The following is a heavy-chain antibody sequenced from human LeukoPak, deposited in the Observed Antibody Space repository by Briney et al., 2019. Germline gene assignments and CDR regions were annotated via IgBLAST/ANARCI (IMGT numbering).Heavy chain of an antibody. CDR2: IYYSGST. CDR1: GGSISSYY. CDR3: ARPGVGSGRYGAFDT. J-gene: IGHJ3*02. V-gene: IGHV4-59*08. D-gene: IGHD5-18*01. Sequence: PSETLSLTCTVSGGSISSYYWSWIRQPPGKGLEWIGYIYYSGSTNYNPFLESRVTMSVDTSKNQFSLKLRSVTAADTAVYYCARPGVGSGRYGAFDTWGQGTMVTVS.